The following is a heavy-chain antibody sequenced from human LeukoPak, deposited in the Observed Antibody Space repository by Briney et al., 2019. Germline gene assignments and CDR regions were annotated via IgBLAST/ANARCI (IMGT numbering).Heavy chain of an antibody. CDR3: ARDLLVGYCSSTSCFNFDY. CDR2: INPSGGST. CDR1: GYTFTSYY. D-gene: IGHD2-2*01. V-gene: IGHV1-46*01. J-gene: IGHJ4*02. Sequence: GASVKVSCKASGYTFTSYYMHWVRQAPGQGLEWMGIINPSGGSTSYAQKFQGRVTMTRDTSTSTVYMELSSLRSEDTAVYYCARDLLVGYCSSTSCFNFDYWGQGNLVTVSS.